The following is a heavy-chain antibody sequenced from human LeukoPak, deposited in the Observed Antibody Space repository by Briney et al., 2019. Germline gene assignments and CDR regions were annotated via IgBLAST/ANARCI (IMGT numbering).Heavy chain of an antibody. CDR3: AKDGGIYCSSTSCYGYFDY. CDR2: ISGSGGST. Sequence: GGSLRLSCAASGLTFSSYAMSWVRQAPGKGLEWVSAISGSGGSTYYADSVKGRFTISRDNSKNTLYLQMNSLRAEDTAVYYCAKDGGIYCSSTSCYGYFDYWAQGTLVTVSS. CDR1: GLTFSSYA. J-gene: IGHJ4*02. D-gene: IGHD2-2*01. V-gene: IGHV3-23*01.